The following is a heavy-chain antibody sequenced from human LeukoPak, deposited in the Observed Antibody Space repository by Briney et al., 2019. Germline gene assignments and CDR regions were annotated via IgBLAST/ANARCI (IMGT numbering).Heavy chain of an antibody. CDR1: GFTFSSYA. D-gene: IGHD2-21*02. J-gene: IGHJ6*02. V-gene: IGHV3-23*01. CDR2: ISGSGGST. Sequence: PGGSLRLSCAASGFTFSSYAMSWVRQAPGKGLEWVSAISGSGGSTYYADSVKGRFTISRDNSKNTLYLQMNSLRAEDTAVYYCARLLAPLYGMDVWGQGTTVTVSS. CDR3: ARLLAPLYGMDV.